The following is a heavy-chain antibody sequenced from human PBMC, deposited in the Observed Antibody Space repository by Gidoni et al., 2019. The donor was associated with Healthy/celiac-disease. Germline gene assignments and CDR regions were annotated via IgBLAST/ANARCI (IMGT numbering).Heavy chain of an antibody. V-gene: IGHV3-21*01. CDR2: ISSSSSYI. J-gene: IGHJ6*02. CDR1: GFTFSSYS. Sequence: EVQLVESGGGLVKPGGSLRLSCAASGFTFSSYSMNWVRQAPGKGLEWVSSISSSSSYIYYADSVKGRFTISRDNAKNSLYLQMNSLRAEDTAVYYCARVSKRGLFIAAAGMNSPGTNYYYGMDVWGQGTTVTVSS. CDR3: ARVSKRGLFIAAAGMNSPGTNYYYGMDV. D-gene: IGHD6-13*01.